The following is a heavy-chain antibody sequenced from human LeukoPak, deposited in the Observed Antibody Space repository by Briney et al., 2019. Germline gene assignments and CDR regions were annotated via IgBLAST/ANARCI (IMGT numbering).Heavy chain of an antibody. CDR3: ARLAMVRGVLDRFDY. CDR1: GYSFTSYW. J-gene: IGHJ4*02. CDR2: IYPGDSDT. Sequence: GESLKISCKGSGYSFTSYWIGWVRQTPGKGLGWMGIIYPGDSDTRYSPSFQGQVTISADKSISTAYLQWSSLKASDTAMYYCARLAMVRGVLDRFDYWGQGTLVTVSS. V-gene: IGHV5-51*01. D-gene: IGHD3-10*01.